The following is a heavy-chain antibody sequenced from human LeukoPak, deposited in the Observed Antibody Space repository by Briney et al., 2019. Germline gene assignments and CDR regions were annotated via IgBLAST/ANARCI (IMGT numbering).Heavy chain of an antibody. V-gene: IGHV4-4*07. J-gene: IGHJ4*02. CDR3: ARGQTTVWSPFDN. CDR2: MYTSGST. Sequence: SETLSLTCTVSGGSISSYSWSWIRQPAGKGLEWIGHMYTSGSTNYSPSHKSRITMSVDTSKNQFSLKLSSVTAADTAVYYCARGQTTVWSPFDNWGQGTLVTVSS. CDR1: GGSISSYS. D-gene: IGHD4-17*01.